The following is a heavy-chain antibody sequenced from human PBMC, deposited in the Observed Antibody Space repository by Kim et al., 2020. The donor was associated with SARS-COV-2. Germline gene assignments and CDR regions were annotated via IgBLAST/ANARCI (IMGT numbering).Heavy chain of an antibody. V-gene: IGHV1-69*13. CDR1: GGTFSSYA. CDR2: IIPIFGTA. J-gene: IGHJ4*02. D-gene: IGHD2-21*02. Sequence: SVKVSCKASGGTFSSYAISWVRQAPGQGLEWMGGIIPIFGTANYAQKFQGRVTITADESTSTAYMELSSLRSEDTAMYYCARTTYGGNSLFVYWGQGTLVTVSS. CDR3: ARTTYGGNSLFVY.